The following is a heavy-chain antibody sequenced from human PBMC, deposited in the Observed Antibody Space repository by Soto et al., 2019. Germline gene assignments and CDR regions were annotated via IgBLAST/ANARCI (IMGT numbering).Heavy chain of an antibody. J-gene: IGHJ6*02. CDR1: GYTFTSYG. V-gene: IGHV1-18*04. CDR2: ISAYNGNT. CDR3: ARGLGYCSSTSCRYYYYYGMDV. Sequence: ASVKVSCKASGYTFTSYGISWVRQAPGQGLEWMGWISAYNGNTNYAQKLQGRVTMTTDTSTSTAYMELRSLRSDDTAVYYCARGLGYCSSTSCRYYYYYGMDVWGQGTTVTVS. D-gene: IGHD2-2*01.